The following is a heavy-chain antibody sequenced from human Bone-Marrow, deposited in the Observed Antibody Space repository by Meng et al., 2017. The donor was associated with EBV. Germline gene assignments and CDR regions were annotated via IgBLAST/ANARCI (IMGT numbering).Heavy chain of an antibody. D-gene: IGHD1-1*01. V-gene: IGHV3-21*01. CDR2: ISDVSDYI. J-gene: IGHJ5*02. Sequence: EVQLVESGGGMVKPGGSLRLSCAASGFDFSTSSMNWVRQAPGRGLEWLSCISDVSDYIYYADSVKGRFTISRDNAENSLYLQMSSLRVEDTAVYYCASGDPLTGIPFDPWGQGPLVTVSS. CDR1: GFDFSTSS. CDR3: ASGDPLTGIPFDP.